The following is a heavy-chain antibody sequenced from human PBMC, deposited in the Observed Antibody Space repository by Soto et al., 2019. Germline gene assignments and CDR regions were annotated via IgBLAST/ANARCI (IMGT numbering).Heavy chain of an antibody. Sequence: ASVKVSCKASGYTFTSYAMHWVRQAPGQRLEWMGWINANNGNTKYSQKFQGCVTMTRDTSISTAYMELSRLRSDVSSLYYCARDYYDSSGPLPLDYWGQGTLVTVSS. CDR3: ARDYYDSSGPLPLDY. CDR2: INANNGNT. V-gene: IGHV1-3*01. D-gene: IGHD3-22*01. J-gene: IGHJ4*02. CDR1: GYTFTSYA.